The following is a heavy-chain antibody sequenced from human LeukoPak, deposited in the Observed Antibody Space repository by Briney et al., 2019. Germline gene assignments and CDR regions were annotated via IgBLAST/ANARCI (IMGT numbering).Heavy chain of an antibody. CDR1: GGSISSYY. V-gene: IGHV4-59*01. J-gene: IGHJ1*01. D-gene: IGHD5-18*01. Sequence: PSETLSLTCIVSGGSISSYYWSWIRQPPGKGLEWIGYIYYSGSTNYNPSLKSRVTISVDTSKNQFSLKLSSVTAADTAVYYCARGYPPADWGQGTLVTVSS. CDR2: IYYSGST. CDR3: ARGYPPAD.